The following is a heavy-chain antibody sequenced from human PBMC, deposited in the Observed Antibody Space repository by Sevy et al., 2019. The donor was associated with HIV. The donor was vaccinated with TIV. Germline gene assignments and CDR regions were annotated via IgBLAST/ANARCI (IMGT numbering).Heavy chain of an antibody. CDR2: FDPEDDET. Sequence: ASVKVSCKVSGYTLTDLAMHWVRQAPGKGLEWMGGFDPEDDETIYAQRFQGRVTMTEDTSTDTAYMELTSLSSEDTAVYYCATDLWFYYGDFRGFWGQGTLVTVSS. J-gene: IGHJ1*01. CDR3: ATDLWFYYGDFRGF. D-gene: IGHD4-17*01. CDR1: GYTLTDLA. V-gene: IGHV1-24*01.